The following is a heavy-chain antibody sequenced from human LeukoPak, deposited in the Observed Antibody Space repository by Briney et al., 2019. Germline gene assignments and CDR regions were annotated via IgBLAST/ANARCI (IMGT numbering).Heavy chain of an antibody. J-gene: IGHJ4*02. CDR1: GYTFTSYD. D-gene: IGHD3-3*01. CDR2: MNPNSGNT. V-gene: IGHV1-8*03. CDR3: ARCRREIFGVVPDFDY. Sequence: ASVKVSCKASGYTFTSYDINWVRQATGQGLEWMGWMNPNSGNTGYAQKFQGRVTTTRNTSISTAYMELSSLRSEDTAVYYCARCRREIFGVVPDFDYWGQGTLVTVSS.